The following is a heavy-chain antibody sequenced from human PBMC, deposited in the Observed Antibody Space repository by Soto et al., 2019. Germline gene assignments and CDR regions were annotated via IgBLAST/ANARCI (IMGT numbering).Heavy chain of an antibody. V-gene: IGHV4-31*03. Sequence: SETLSLTCTVSGGSISSGGYYWSWIRQHPGKGLEWIGYIYYSGSTYYNPSLKSRVTISVDTSKNQFSLKLSSVTAADTAVYYCARGYFDWLPEPFDYWGQGTLVTVSS. CDR2: IYYSGST. D-gene: IGHD3-9*01. J-gene: IGHJ4*02. CDR1: GGSISSGGYY. CDR3: ARGYFDWLPEPFDY.